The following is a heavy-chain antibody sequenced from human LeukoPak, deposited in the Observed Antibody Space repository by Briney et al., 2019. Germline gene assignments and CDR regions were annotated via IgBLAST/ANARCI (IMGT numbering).Heavy chain of an antibody. D-gene: IGHD4-23*01. CDR3: ARDYGGNSYSFDH. CDR2: IYPVHSDT. CDR1: GYIFTTYW. V-gene: IGHV5-51*01. J-gene: IGHJ4*02. Sequence: GEALLISCKCSGYIFTTYWIGWVRQMPGKGLEWMGIIYPVHSDTRYSPSFQGQVTISADKSISTAYLQWSSLKASDTAMYYCARDYGGNSYSFDHSGQGTLVTVSP.